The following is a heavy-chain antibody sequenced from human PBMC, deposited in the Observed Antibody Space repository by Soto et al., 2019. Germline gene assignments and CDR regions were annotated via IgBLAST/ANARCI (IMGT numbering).Heavy chain of an antibody. CDR1: GGSIRNYD. Sequence: XETLSLPCTVSGGSIRNYDWSWIRQPAGKGLEWIGRFSTSGTTDYNPSLKSRVTISIDTSKNQFSLKVSSVTAADTAVYYCARGRPHLDYWGQGTMVTVSS. V-gene: IGHV4-4*07. CDR3: ARGRPHLDY. CDR2: FSTSGTT. J-gene: IGHJ4*02.